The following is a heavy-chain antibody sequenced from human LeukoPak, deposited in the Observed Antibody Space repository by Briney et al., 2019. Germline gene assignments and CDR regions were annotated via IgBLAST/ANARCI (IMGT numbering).Heavy chain of an antibody. CDR1: GGSISSYY. V-gene: IGHV4-4*07. J-gene: IGHJ5*02. CDR2: ISASGST. CDR3: ATDISWFDP. Sequence: SETLSLTCTVSGGSISSYYWSWIRQPAGKGLEWIWRISASGSTNYAPSPRSRVTMSVDTSTKQFSLKLTSVTAADTAVYYCATDISWFDPWGRGTLVTVSS.